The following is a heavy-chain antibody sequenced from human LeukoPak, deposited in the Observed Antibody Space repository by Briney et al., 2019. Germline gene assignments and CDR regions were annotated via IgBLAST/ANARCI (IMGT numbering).Heavy chain of an antibody. V-gene: IGHV4-59*08. CDR1: GGSISSYY. J-gene: IGHJ3*02. D-gene: IGHD1-14*01. CDR2: IYYSGST. Sequence: SETLSLTCTVSGGSISSYYWSWIRQPPGKGLEWIGYIYYSGSTNYNPSLKSRVTISVDTSKNQFSLKLSSVTAADTAVYYCARTEPRLNAFDIWGQGTMVTVSS. CDR3: ARTEPRLNAFDI.